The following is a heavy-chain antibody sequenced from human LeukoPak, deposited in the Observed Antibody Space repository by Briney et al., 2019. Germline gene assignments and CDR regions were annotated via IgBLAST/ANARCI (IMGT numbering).Heavy chain of an antibody. V-gene: IGHV4-59*01. Sequence: SETLSLTCTVSGGSISAYYWSWIRQPPGKGLEWIGYIYDSGNTNYNPSLKSRVTMSLDTSKNQFSLRLSSVTAADAAVYYCARVAAGIGFFQHWGQGTLVTVSS. D-gene: IGHD6-13*01. CDR2: IYDSGNT. CDR1: GGSISAYY. J-gene: IGHJ1*01. CDR3: ARVAAGIGFFQH.